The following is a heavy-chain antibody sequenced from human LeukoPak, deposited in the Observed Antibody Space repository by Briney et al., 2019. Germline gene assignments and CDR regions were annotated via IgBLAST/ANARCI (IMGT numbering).Heavy chain of an antibody. D-gene: IGHD4-23*01. Sequence: SETLSLTCGVSGGSISSNSYYWGWIRQPPGKGLEWIGSIYYSGSTYYNPSLKSRVTISVDTSKNQFSLKLSSVTAADTAVYYCATGKPDAFDIWGQGTMVTVSS. CDR2: IYYSGST. V-gene: IGHV4-39*07. CDR1: GGSISSNSYY. CDR3: ATGKPDAFDI. J-gene: IGHJ3*02.